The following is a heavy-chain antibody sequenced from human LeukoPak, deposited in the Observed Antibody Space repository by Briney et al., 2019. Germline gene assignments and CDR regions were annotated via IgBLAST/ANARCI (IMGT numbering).Heavy chain of an antibody. V-gene: IGHV4-39*01. Sequence: PSETVSHTCTVSGGSISSSDYYWGWIRQPPGKGLEWIGSIYYSGNTYYNPSLKSRVTISVDTSKNQFSLRLSFVTAADTAVYYCARYPTAMVSFDYWGQGTLVTASS. CDR3: ARYPTAMVSFDY. D-gene: IGHD5-18*01. CDR1: GGSISSSDYY. J-gene: IGHJ4*02. CDR2: IYYSGNT.